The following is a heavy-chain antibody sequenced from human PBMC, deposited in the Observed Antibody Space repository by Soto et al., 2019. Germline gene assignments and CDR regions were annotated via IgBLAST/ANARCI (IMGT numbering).Heavy chain of an antibody. CDR3: AKEQLERRFGFDY. CDR2: INDSGDDT. CDR1: GIILSNYA. V-gene: IGHV3-23*01. J-gene: IGHJ4*02. Sequence: GGSLRLSCAASGIILSNYAMSWVRQAPGKGLEWVSGINDSGDDTYHSDSVKGRFTISRDNSKNTLYLQMTSLRAEDTAIYFCAKEQLERRFGFDYWGRGSLVTVSS. D-gene: IGHD1-1*01.